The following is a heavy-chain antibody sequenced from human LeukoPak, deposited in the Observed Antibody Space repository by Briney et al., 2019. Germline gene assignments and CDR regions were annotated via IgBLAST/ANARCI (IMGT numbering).Heavy chain of an antibody. J-gene: IGHJ4*02. D-gene: IGHD3-22*01. V-gene: IGHV3-48*01. Sequence: GGSLRLSCAASGFTSSSHSMNWVRQAPGKGLEWVSYISSSSSTIYYADSVKGRFTISRDNAKNSLYLQMNSLRAEDTAVYYCARGAYYYEDWGQGTLVTVSS. CDR2: ISSSSSTI. CDR3: ARGAYYYED. CDR1: GFTSSSHS.